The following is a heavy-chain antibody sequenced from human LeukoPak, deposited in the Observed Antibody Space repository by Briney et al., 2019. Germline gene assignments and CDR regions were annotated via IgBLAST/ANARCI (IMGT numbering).Heavy chain of an antibody. CDR1: GFTFSSYE. Sequence: GGSLRLSCAASGFTFSSYEMNWVRQAPGKGLEWVSYISSSGSTIYYADSVKGRFTISRDNAKNSLYLQMNSLRAEDTAVYYCARRLVTTFDYWGQGTLVTVSS. V-gene: IGHV3-48*03. D-gene: IGHD4-17*01. CDR2: ISSSGSTI. J-gene: IGHJ4*02. CDR3: ARRLVTTFDY.